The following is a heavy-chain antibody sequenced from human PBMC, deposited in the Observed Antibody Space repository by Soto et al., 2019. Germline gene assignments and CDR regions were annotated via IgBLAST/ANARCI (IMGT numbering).Heavy chain of an antibody. J-gene: IGHJ2*01. Sequence: QVQLVQSGAEVKKPGSSVKVSCKASGGTFSSYAISWVRQAPGQGLEWMGGIIPIFGTANYAQKFQGRVTITADESTSTAYMELSSLRSEDTAVYYCARARDTAMVRAGYWYFDLWGRGTLVTVSS. D-gene: IGHD5-18*01. V-gene: IGHV1-69*01. CDR2: IIPIFGTA. CDR3: ARARDTAMVRAGYWYFDL. CDR1: GGTFSSYA.